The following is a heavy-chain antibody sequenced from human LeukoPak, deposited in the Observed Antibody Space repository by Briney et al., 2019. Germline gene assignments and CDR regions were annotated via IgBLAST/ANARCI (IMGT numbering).Heavy chain of an antibody. J-gene: IGHJ4*02. Sequence: GSSVKVSCKASGGTFSSYAISWVRQAPGQGLEWMGGIIPIFGTANYAQKFQGRVTITADESTSTVYMELSSLRSEDTAVYYCARDRNYDILTGPKAFGYWGQGTLVTVSS. CDR2: IIPIFGTA. D-gene: IGHD3-9*01. CDR3: ARDRNYDILTGPKAFGY. V-gene: IGHV1-69*01. CDR1: GGTFSSYA.